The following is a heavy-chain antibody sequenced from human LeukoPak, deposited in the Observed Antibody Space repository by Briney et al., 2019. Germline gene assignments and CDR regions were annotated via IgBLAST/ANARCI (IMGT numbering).Heavy chain of an antibody. D-gene: IGHD5-12*01. CDR1: GFTFSSYG. CDR3: AKDDAPARWLRSPQLLDH. Sequence: GGSLRLSCAVSGFTFSSYGMTWVRQAPGKGLEWVSTISGNGDDTYYADSVEGRFTISRDNSENTLYLQMNSLRAEDTAIYFCAKDDAPARWLRSPQLLDHWGQGTLDTVSS. CDR2: ISGNGDDT. V-gene: IGHV3-23*01. J-gene: IGHJ4*02.